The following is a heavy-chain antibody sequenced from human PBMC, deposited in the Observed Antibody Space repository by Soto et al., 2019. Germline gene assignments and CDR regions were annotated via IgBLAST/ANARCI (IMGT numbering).Heavy chain of an antibody. CDR1: GDSVSSYSAA. Sequence: SQTLSLTCAISGDSVSSYSAAWNWIRQSPSGGLERLGRTYYRSRFFSDYAESVKSRIIINPDTSKNQFSLQLKSVTPEDTAVYYCVRDRYSSSGWFDLCGQGTPVTVSS. V-gene: IGHV6-1*01. D-gene: IGHD3-22*01. CDR3: VRDRYSSSGWFDL. CDR2: TYYRSRFFS. J-gene: IGHJ5*02.